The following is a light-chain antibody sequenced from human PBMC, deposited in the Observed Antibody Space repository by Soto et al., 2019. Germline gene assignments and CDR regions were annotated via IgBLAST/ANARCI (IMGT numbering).Light chain of an antibody. Sequence: EIVLTQSPATLSLSPGERATLSCRASQSLSGDYLAWYQRKPGQPPRLLIYGASNRAAGIPDRFSGSGSGTAFTLTISRLEPEDFVVNYCQQFGRSSLYTFGQGTKLEIK. J-gene: IGKJ2*01. V-gene: IGKV3-20*01. CDR1: QSLSGDY. CDR2: GAS. CDR3: QQFGRSSLYT.